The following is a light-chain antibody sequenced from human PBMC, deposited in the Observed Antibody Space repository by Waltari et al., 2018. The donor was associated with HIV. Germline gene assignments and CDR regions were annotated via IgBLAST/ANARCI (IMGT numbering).Light chain of an antibody. CDR3: SSYAGSTVV. CDR2: EVS. V-gene: IGLV2-8*01. J-gene: IGLJ2*01. CDR1: SSDVGDYNY. Sequence: QSALTQPPSASGSPGQSVTISCTGTSSDVGDYNYVSWYQQHPGKAPKLMIYEVSKRPSGVPNRFSGSKSCNTTSLTVSGLQAEDEADYYCSSYAGSTVVFGGGTKLTVL.